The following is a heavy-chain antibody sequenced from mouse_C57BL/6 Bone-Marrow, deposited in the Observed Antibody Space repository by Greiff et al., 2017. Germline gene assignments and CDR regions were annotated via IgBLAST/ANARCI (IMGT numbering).Heavy chain of an antibody. J-gene: IGHJ3*01. V-gene: IGHV8-8*01. CDR1: GFSLSTFGMG. CDR3: AYFNWATWFAY. D-gene: IGHD4-1*01. CDR2: IWWDDDT. Sequence: QVTLKECGPGILQPSQTLSLTCSFSGFSLSTFGMGVGWIRQPSGKGLEWLAHIWWDDDTYYNPALKSRLTISKDTSTNQVFLKIANVDTADTATYYCAYFNWATWFAYWGQGTLVTVSA.